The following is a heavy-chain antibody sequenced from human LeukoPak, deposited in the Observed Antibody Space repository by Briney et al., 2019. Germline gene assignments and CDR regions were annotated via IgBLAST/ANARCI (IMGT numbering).Heavy chain of an antibody. CDR3: AKAGDSGYY. J-gene: IGHJ4*02. V-gene: IGHV3-23*01. D-gene: IGHD3-16*01. CDR2: ISGSGDST. CDR1: GFTFSNYA. Sequence: GGSLRLSCAASGFTFSNYAMNRVRQAPGKGLEWVSAISGSGDSTYYADSVKGRFTISRDNSKNTLYLQMNSLRAEDTAVYYCAKAGDSGYYWGQGTLVTVSS.